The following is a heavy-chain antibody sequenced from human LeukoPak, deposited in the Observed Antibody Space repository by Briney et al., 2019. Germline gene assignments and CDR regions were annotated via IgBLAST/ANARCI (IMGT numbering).Heavy chain of an antibody. D-gene: IGHD4-23*01. CDR1: GFTLNTNY. Sequence: GSLRLPCAASGFTLNTNYMNWVRQAAGKGLEGVLIMYPWGSAFYTDSVRGRFTVTRDKSKNMMFLQMNTLRPDDTAMYYCVRQGGGDNCRWGQGALVTVSS. V-gene: IGHV3-66*02. CDR3: VRQGGGDNCR. CDR2: MYPWGSA. J-gene: IGHJ4*01.